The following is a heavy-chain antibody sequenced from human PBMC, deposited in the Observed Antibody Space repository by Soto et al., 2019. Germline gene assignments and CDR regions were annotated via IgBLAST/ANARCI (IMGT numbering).Heavy chain of an antibody. CDR1: GFTFSSYS. Sequence: GGSLRLSCAASGFTFSSYSMNWVRQAPGKGLEWVSSISSSSSYIYYADSVKGRFTISRDNAKNSLYLQMNSLRAEDTAVYYCAREEKIAVAGPTINWGQGTLVTVSS. CDR2: ISSSSSYI. D-gene: IGHD6-19*01. V-gene: IGHV3-21*01. CDR3: AREEKIAVAGPTIN. J-gene: IGHJ4*02.